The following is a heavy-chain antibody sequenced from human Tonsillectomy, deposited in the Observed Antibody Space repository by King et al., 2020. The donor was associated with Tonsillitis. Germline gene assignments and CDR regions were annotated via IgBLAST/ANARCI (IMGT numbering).Heavy chain of an antibody. V-gene: IGHV2-5*01. J-gene: IGHJ5*02. CDR3: AHIQYYDSSGYGESENGVDP. CDR1: GFSLSTSGVG. D-gene: IGHD3-22*01. CDR2: IYWNDYK. Sequence: ITLKESGPTLVKPPQTLTLTCTFSGFSLSTSGVGVGWIRQPPGKALEWLALIYWNDYKRYSPSLQSRLTLTKDPSKHQVVLTMTNMDPVDTATYYWAHIQYYDSSGYGESENGVDPWGKGTLVTVSS.